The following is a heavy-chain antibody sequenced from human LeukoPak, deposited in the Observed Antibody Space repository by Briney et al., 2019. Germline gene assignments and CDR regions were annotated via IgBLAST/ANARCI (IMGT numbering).Heavy chain of an antibody. Sequence: SETLSLTCTVSGGSISSYYWSWIRQPPGKGLEWIGYIYYSGSTNYNPSLKSRVTISVDTSKNQFSLKLSSVTAADTAVYYCARHAFASPFAYWGQGTLVTVSS. CDR2: IYYSGST. CDR1: GGSISSYY. CDR3: ARHAFASPFAY. D-gene: IGHD2-21*01. J-gene: IGHJ4*02. V-gene: IGHV4-59*08.